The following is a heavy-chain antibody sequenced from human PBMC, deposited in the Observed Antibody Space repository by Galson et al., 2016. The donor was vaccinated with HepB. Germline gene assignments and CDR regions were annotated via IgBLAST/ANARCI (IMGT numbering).Heavy chain of an antibody. J-gene: IGHJ4*02. D-gene: IGHD1-26*01. CDR2: LYPGGSDT. CDR1: GYNFATYW. V-gene: IGHV5-51*01. CDR3: ARRDPRGGSAYQFDY. Sequence: QSGAEVKKPGESLTISCKGSGYNFATYWICWVRQMPGKVLEWMGILYPGGSDTRYTPTFQGQVTISADKSISTAYLQWSSLKASDTDIYYCARRDPRGGSAYQFDYWGQGTLVTVSS.